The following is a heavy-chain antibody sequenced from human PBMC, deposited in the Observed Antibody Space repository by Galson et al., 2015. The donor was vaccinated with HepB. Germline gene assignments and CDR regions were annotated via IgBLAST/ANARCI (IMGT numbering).Heavy chain of an antibody. D-gene: IGHD2-15*01. CDR2: ISAYNGNT. Sequence: VKVSCKASGYTFTSYGISWVRQAPGQGLEWMGWISAYNGNTNYAQKLQGRVTMTTDTSTSTAYMELRSLRSDDTAVYYCAREVYCSGGSCRINFDYWGQGTLVTVSS. V-gene: IGHV1-18*04. J-gene: IGHJ4*02. CDR1: GYTFTSYG. CDR3: AREVYCSGGSCRINFDY.